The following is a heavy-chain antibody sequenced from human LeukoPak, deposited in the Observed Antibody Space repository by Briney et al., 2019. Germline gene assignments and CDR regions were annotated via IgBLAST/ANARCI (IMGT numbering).Heavy chain of an antibody. CDR3: ARRRIVGSIDDAFDL. Sequence: GGSLRLSCAASGFTFSSYAMHWVRQAPGKGLEWAAVISSDGNTQYYADSVEGRFTISRDNSNNTLYLQMNSLRADDTAIYYCARRRIVGSIDDAFDLWGQGTMVTLSS. V-gene: IGHV3-30-3*01. CDR1: GFTFSSYA. J-gene: IGHJ3*01. CDR2: ISSDGNTQ. D-gene: IGHD1-26*01.